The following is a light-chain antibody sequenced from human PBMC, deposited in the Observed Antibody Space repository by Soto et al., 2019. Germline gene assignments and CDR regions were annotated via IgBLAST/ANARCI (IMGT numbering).Light chain of an antibody. Sequence: AIQMTQSPSSLSASVGDRVTVTCRASQGIRNDLGWYQQKAGKAPKLLIYAATSLQCGVPSRFSGSGSGTDFTLTISSLQPEDFATYYCLQHHNFPLTFGQGTKVEIK. CDR3: LQHHNFPLT. J-gene: IGKJ1*01. V-gene: IGKV1-6*01. CDR2: AAT. CDR1: QGIRND.